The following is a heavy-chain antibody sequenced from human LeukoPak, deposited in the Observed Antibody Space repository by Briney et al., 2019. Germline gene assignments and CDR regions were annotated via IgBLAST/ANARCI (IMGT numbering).Heavy chain of an antibody. D-gene: IGHD2-15*01. V-gene: IGHV4-39*07. J-gene: IGHJ6*04. CDR2: INHSGST. CDR3: AIPGTLGYCSGGSCRPPMDV. CDR1: GGSISSSGYY. Sequence: PSETLSLTCTVSGGSISSSGYYWSWIRQPPGKGLEWIGEINHSGSTNYNPSLKSRVTISVDTSKNQFSLKLSSVTAADTAVYYCAIPGTLGYCSGGSCRPPMDVWGKGTTVTVSS.